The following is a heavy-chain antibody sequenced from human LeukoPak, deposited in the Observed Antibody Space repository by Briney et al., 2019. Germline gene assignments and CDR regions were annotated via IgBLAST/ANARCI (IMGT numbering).Heavy chain of an antibody. D-gene: IGHD1-1*01. V-gene: IGHV1-18*01. CDR1: GYTFTNYG. CDR3: ASESHVERDDF. J-gene: IGHJ4*02. Sequence: ASVKVSCKASGYTFTNYGITWVRQAPGQGLEWMGWISASNGDTHYSEKFQDRITVTTDTSTSTAYMELRSLVSDDTAVYYCASESHVERDDFWGQGTLITVSS. CDR2: ISASNGDT.